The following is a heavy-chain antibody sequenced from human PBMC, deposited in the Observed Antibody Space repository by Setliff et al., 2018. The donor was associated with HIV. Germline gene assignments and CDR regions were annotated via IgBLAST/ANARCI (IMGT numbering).Heavy chain of an antibody. CDR3: ARGGLATGAFDI. V-gene: IGHV1-2*02. CDR1: GYTFIGDY. CDR2: INPNSGGT. J-gene: IGHJ3*02. Sequence: ASVKVSCKASGYTFIGDYMRWVRQAPGQGLEWMGWINPNSGGTNFAQKFQGRVTMTWDTSISTAYMELSRLRSDDTAVYYCARGGLATGAFDIWGQGTMVTVSS. D-gene: IGHD5-12*01.